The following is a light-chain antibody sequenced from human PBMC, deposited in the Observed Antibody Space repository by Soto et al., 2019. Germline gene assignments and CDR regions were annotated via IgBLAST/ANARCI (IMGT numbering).Light chain of an antibody. V-gene: IGKV1-12*01. J-gene: IGKJ2*01. CDR2: AAS. CDR3: QQANSFPHT. CDR1: QSVSSY. Sequence: TQSPATLSLSPGERATLSCRASQSVSSYLAWYQQKPGKAPKLLIYAASSLQSGVPSRFSGSGSGTDFTLTISSLQPEDFATYYCQQANSFPHTFGQGTKLEIK.